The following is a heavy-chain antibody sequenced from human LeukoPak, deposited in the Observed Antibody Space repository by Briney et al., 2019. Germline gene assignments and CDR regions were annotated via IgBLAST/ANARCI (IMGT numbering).Heavy chain of an antibody. J-gene: IGHJ4*02. V-gene: IGHV3-30*03. CDR3: VRESSSGWYYFDY. D-gene: IGHD6-19*01. CDR1: GFTFSSYG. Sequence: GGSLRLSCAASGFTFSSYGIHWVRQAPGKGLEWVAVISYDGGNKYYADSVKGRFTISRDNSKNTLYLQMNSLRVEDTAVFYCVRESSSGWYYFDYWGQETLVTVSS. CDR2: ISYDGGNK.